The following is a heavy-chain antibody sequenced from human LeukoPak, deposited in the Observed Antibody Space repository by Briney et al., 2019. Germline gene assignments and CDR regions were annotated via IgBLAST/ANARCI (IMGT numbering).Heavy chain of an antibody. V-gene: IGHV4-39*01. J-gene: IGHJ5*02. CDR2: IYSSGST. CDR3: ATTMVRGVPRT. Sequence: SETLSLTCTVSGGSISSSSYYWGWIRQPPGKGLEWIGSIYSSGSTYYNPSLKSRVTISVDTSKNQFSLKLSSVTAADTAVYYCATTMVRGVPRTWGQGTLVTVSS. D-gene: IGHD3-10*01. CDR1: GGSISSSSYY.